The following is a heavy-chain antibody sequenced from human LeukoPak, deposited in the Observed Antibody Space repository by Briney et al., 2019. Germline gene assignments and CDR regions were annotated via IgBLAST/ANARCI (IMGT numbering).Heavy chain of an antibody. V-gene: IGHV6-1*01. D-gene: IGHD6-13*01. CDR2: TYYRSKWYN. CDR1: GDSVSSNSAT. CDR3: ARGDGSSWYFLGAFDI. Sequence: SQTLSLTCAISGDSVSSNSATWNWIRQSPSRGLEWLGRTYYRSKWYNDYAVSVKSRITINPDTSKNQFSLQLNSVTPEDTAVYYCARGDGSSWYFLGAFDIWGQGTMVTVSS. J-gene: IGHJ3*02.